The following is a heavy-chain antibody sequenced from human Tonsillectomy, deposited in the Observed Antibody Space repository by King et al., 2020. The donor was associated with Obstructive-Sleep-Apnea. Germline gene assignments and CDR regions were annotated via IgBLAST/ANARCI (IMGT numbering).Heavy chain of an antibody. J-gene: IGHJ3*02. CDR3: AKDLYYVILTGNYVSFGAFDI. CDR1: GFTFNSYA. V-gene: IGHV3-23*04. D-gene: IGHD3-9*01. CDR2: ISGPGGST. Sequence: EVQLVESGGGLVQPGGSLRLSCAVSGFTFNSYAMSWVRQAPGKGLEWVSAISGPGGSTYYTDSVKGRFTISRDNSKNTLYQQMNSLSAEDTAVYYCAKDLYYVILTGNYVSFGAFDIWGQGTMVTVSS.